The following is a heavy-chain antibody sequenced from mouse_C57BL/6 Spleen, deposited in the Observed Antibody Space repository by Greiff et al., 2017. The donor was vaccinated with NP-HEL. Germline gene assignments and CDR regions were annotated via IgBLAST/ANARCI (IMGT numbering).Heavy chain of an antibody. D-gene: IGHD1-1*01. CDR1: GYAFSSSW. V-gene: IGHV1-82*01. J-gene: IGHJ2*01. CDR2: IYPGDGDT. Sequence: VKLMESGPELVKPGASVKISCKASGYAFSSSWMNWVKQRPGKGLEWIGRIYPGDGDTNYNGKFKGKAPLTADKSSSTAYMQLSSLTSEDSAVYFCARQVTTVVSFDYWGQGTTLTVSS. CDR3: ARQVTTVVSFDY.